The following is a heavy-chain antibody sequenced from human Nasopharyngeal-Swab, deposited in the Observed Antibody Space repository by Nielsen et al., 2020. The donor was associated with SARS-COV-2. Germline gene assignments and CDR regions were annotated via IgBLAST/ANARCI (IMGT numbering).Heavy chain of an antibody. J-gene: IGHJ4*02. CDR2: IYYSGST. Sequence: WIRQPPGKGLEWIGSIYYSGSTNYNPSLKSRVTISVDTSKNQFSLKLSSVTAADTAVYYCARGKILRYFDWLLYPFDYWGQGTLVTVSS. CDR3: ARGKILRYFDWLLYPFDY. D-gene: IGHD3-9*01. V-gene: IGHV4-39*07.